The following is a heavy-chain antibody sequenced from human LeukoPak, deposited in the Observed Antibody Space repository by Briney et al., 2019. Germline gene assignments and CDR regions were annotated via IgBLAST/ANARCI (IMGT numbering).Heavy chain of an antibody. CDR3: ARARPVAGIGNWFDP. D-gene: IGHD6-19*01. CDR2: INPNSGGT. V-gene: IGHV1-2*02. CDR1: GYTFTGYY. Sequence: ASVKVSFTASGYTFTGYYMHWVRQAPGQGLEWMGWINPNSGGTNYAQKFQGRVTMTRDTSISTAYMELSRLRSDDTAVYYCARARPVAGIGNWFDPWGQGTLVTVSS. J-gene: IGHJ5*02.